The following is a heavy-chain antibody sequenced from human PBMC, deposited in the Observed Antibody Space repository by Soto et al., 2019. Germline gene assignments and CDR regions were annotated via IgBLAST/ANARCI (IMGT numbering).Heavy chain of an antibody. CDR3: ARDQGYCSGGSCYELDY. CDR1: GGTFSSYA. J-gene: IGHJ4*02. D-gene: IGHD2-15*01. Sequence: QVQLVQSGAEVKKPGSSVKVSCKASGGTFSSYAISWVRQAPGQGLEWMGGIIPIFGTANYAQKFQGRVTITADESKSTAYMELSSLRSEDTAVYYCARDQGYCSGGSCYELDYWGQGTLVTVSS. CDR2: IIPIFGTA. V-gene: IGHV1-69*12.